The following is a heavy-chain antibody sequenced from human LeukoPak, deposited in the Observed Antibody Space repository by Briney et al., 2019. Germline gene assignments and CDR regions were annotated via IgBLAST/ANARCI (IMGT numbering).Heavy chain of an antibody. Sequence: ASVKVSCKASGGTFSSFAINWVRQAPGQGLEWMGGIIPIFGTANYAQKFQGRVTITADESTSTAYMELSSLRSEDTAVYYCARDTPDSPLLLWFGANDAFDIWGQGTMVTVSS. CDR1: GGTFSSFA. V-gene: IGHV1-69*13. CDR2: IIPIFGTA. CDR3: ARDTPDSPLLLWFGANDAFDI. D-gene: IGHD3-10*01. J-gene: IGHJ3*02.